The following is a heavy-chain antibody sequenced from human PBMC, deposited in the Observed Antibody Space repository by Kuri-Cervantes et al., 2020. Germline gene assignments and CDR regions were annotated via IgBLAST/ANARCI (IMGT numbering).Heavy chain of an antibody. J-gene: IGHJ4*02. CDR2: IYYSGST. Sequence: SETLSLTCTVSGGSISSSSYYWGWIRQPPGKGLEWIGSIYYSGSTYYNPSLKSRVTISVDTSKNQFSLKLSSVTAADTAVYYCARGKRYSWNYGGNFDYWGQGTLVTVSS. CDR3: ARGKRYSWNYGGNFDY. CDR1: GGSISSSSYY. D-gene: IGHD1-7*01. V-gene: IGHV4-39*07.